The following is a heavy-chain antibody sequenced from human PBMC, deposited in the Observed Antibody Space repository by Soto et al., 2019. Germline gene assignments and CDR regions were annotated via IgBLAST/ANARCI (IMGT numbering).Heavy chain of an antibody. CDR3: AKDLRRRSTSCLDD. CDR1: GFTFSDYA. V-gene: IGHV3-23*01. J-gene: IGHJ4*02. D-gene: IGHD2-2*01. CDR2: IDGSSATT. Sequence: GGSLRLSCAASGFTFSDYAMSWVRQAPGKGLEWVSAIDGSSATTNYADSVKGRFTISRDNSKNTLYLQMNSLRAEDTAVYYCAKDLRRRSTSCLDDWGQGTLVTVSS.